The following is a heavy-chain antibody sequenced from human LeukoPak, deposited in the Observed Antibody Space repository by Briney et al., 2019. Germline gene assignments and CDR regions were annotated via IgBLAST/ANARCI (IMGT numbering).Heavy chain of an antibody. J-gene: IGHJ5*02. V-gene: IGHV4-39*02. CDR3: AKDGYSSSWYSGNWFDP. D-gene: IGHD6-13*01. Sequence: SETLSLTCTVSGGSISSSSYYWGWIRQPPGKGLEWIGSIYYSGSTYYNPSLKSRVTISVDTSKNQFSLKLSSVTAADTAVYYCAKDGYSSSWYSGNWFDPWGQGTLVTVSS. CDR2: IYYSGST. CDR1: GGSISSSSYY.